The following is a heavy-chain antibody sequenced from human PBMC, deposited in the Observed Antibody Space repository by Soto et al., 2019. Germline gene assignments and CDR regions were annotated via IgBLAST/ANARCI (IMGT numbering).Heavy chain of an antibody. V-gene: IGHV4-31*03. CDR2: IYYSGST. Sequence: SETLSLTCTVSGGSLSSGGYYWTWIRQHPGKGLECIGYIYYSGSTYYNPSLKSRVTISIDTSKNQFSLKLSSVTAADTAVYYCAIGLEAAATRLDYWGQGTLVTVSS. D-gene: IGHD2-15*01. CDR1: GGSLSSGGYY. J-gene: IGHJ4*02. CDR3: AIGLEAAATRLDY.